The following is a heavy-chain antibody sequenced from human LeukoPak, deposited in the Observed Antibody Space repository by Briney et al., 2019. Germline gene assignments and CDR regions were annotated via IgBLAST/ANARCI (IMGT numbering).Heavy chain of an antibody. Sequence: PSETLSLTCTVSSYSISSDYYWGWIRQPPGKGLEWIGTIFHRRTTYYNPSLKSRVTISVDTSKNQFSLKLSSVTAADTAVYYCARGRLRYFDWSLYFDYWGQGTLVTVSS. D-gene: IGHD3-9*01. CDR3: ARGRLRYFDWSLYFDY. CDR2: IFHRRTT. J-gene: IGHJ4*02. V-gene: IGHV4-38-2*02. CDR1: SYSISSDYY.